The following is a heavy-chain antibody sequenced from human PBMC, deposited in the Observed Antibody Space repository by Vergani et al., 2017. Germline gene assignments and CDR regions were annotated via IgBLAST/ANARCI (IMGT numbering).Heavy chain of an antibody. J-gene: IGHJ5*02. D-gene: IGHD6-6*01. CDR3: AKDLGTSSGGGWFDP. V-gene: IGHV3-9*02. Sequence: EVQLEESGGGLVLPGRSLRLSCVASGFTSAGYAMHWVRQAPGKGLEWVSGISWNSNSIGYADSVKGRFTISRDNAKNSLYLQMNSLSAEDTALYYCAKDLGTSSGGGWFDPWGQGTLVTVSS. CDR1: GFTSAGYA. CDR2: ISWNSNSI.